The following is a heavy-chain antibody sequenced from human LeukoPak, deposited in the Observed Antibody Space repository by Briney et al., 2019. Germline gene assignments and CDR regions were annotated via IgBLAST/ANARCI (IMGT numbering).Heavy chain of an antibody. D-gene: IGHD6-25*01. J-gene: IGHJ5*02. CDR1: GYTFTGYY. V-gene: IGHV1-2*02. CDR2: INPNSGGA. Sequence: GASVKVSCKASGYTFTGYYMHWARQAPGQGLEWVGWINPNSGGAKYAQKFQDRVTMTRDTSISTAYMGLSRLRSDDTAVYYCAKGRVAAGSKSLTYHWLDPWGQGTLVTVSS. CDR3: AKGRVAAGSKSLTYHWLDP.